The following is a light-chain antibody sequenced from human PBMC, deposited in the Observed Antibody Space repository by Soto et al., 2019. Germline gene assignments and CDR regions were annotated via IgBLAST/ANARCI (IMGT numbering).Light chain of an antibody. CDR3: QQYNNWPPAGT. CDR1: QSVSSN. V-gene: IGKV3-15*01. J-gene: IGKJ1*01. CDR2: GAS. Sequence: EIVMTQSPATLSVSPGERATLSCRASQSVSSNLAWYQQKPGQAPRLLIYGASTRATGIPARFSGSGSGTEFTLTISSLQSEDFAVYCCQQYNNWPPAGTFGQGTKVEIK.